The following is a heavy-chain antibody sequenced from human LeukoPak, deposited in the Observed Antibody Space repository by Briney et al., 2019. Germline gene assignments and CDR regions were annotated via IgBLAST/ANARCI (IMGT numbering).Heavy chain of an antibody. CDR2: IYTSGST. CDR1: GGSISGYY. Sequence: SETLSLTCTVSGGSISGYYWSWIRQPAGKGLEWIGRIYTSGSTHYNPSLKSRVTMSVDTSKNQFSLKLSSVTAADTTVYYCARLITGTTTAFDIWGQGTMVTVSS. CDR3: ARLITGTTTAFDI. J-gene: IGHJ3*02. V-gene: IGHV4-4*07. D-gene: IGHD1-7*01.